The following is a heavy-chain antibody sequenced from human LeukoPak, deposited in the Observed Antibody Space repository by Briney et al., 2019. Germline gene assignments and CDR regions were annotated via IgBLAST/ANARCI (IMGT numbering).Heavy chain of an antibody. CDR1: GFTFSSYS. V-gene: IGHV3-21*01. D-gene: IGHD3-10*01. CDR2: ISTSSSYI. Sequence: GSLRLSCAASGFTFSSYSMNWVRQAPGKGLEWVSSISTSSSYIYYVDSVKGRFTISRDNAKNSLNLQMNSLRADDTAVYYCVRGNSNYGYVFDIWGQGTMVTVSS. J-gene: IGHJ3*02. CDR3: VRGNSNYGYVFDI.